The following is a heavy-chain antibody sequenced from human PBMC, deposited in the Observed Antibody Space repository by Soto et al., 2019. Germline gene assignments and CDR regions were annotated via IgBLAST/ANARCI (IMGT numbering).Heavy chain of an antibody. CDR1: GFTFDDYA. J-gene: IGHJ4*02. V-gene: IGHV3-9*01. Sequence: EVQLVESGGGLVQPGRSLRLSCAASGFTFDDYAMHWVRQAPGKGLEWVSGISWNSGSIGYADSVKGRFTISRDNAKNSLYLQMNSLRAEDTALYYCAKDSLGRFSLADYWGQGTLVTVSS. CDR2: ISWNSGSI. D-gene: IGHD3-3*01. CDR3: AKDSLGRFSLADY.